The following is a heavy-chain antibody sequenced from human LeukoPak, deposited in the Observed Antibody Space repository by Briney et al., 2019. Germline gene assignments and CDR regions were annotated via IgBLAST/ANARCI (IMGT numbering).Heavy chain of an antibody. CDR1: GFTFSSYW. J-gene: IGHJ4*02. Sequence: PGGSLRLSYAASGFTFSSYWMHWVRQAPGKGLVWVSRINSDGSSTSYADSVKGRFTISRDNAKNTLYLQMNSLRAEDTAVYYCASYRWAAAGMGYWGQGTLVTVSS. V-gene: IGHV3-74*01. CDR2: INSDGSST. D-gene: IGHD6-13*01. CDR3: ASYRWAAAGMGY.